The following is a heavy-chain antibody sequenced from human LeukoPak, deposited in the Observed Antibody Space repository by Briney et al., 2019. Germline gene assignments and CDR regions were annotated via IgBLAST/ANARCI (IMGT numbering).Heavy chain of an antibody. Sequence: GGSLRLSCAASGFTFSSYAMSWVRQAPGKGLEWVSAISGSGGSTYYADSVKGRFTISRDNAKNSLYLQMNSLRAEDTAVYYCARRVSSGYYYAAYYFDYWGQGTLVTVSS. J-gene: IGHJ4*02. V-gene: IGHV3-23*01. CDR1: GFTFSSYA. D-gene: IGHD3-22*01. CDR3: ARRVSSGYYYAAYYFDY. CDR2: ISGSGGST.